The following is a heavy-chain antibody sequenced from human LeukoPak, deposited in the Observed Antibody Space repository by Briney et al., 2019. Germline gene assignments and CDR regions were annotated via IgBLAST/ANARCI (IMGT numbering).Heavy chain of an antibody. V-gene: IGHV4-39*01. D-gene: IGHD3-10*01. CDR3: ARPIYGSGSYFMARGAFDI. CDR1: GGFIKSDSYY. CDR2: IYYSGST. J-gene: IGHJ3*02. Sequence: PSETLSLTCTVSGGFIKSDSYYWSWIRQPPGKGLEWIGSIYYSGSTYYNPSLKSRVTISVDTSRNQFSLKLTSVTAADTAIYYCARPIYGSGSYFMARGAFDIWGQGTMVNVSP.